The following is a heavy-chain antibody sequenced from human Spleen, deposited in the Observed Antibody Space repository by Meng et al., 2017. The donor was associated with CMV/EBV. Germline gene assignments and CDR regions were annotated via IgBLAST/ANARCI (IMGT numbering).Heavy chain of an antibody. J-gene: IGHJ5*02. CDR1: GYIFTKYG. D-gene: IGHD2-2*02. CDR2: ISAYNGDT. CDR3: ARDSVNSIVVVPAAIRIWFDP. Sequence: ASVKVSCKASGYIFTKYGVNWMRQAPGQGPEWMGWISAYNGDTMYAPKVQGRVTMTTDTSTSTAYMELRGLRSDDTAVYYCARDSVNSIVVVPAAIRIWFDPWGQGTLVTVSS. V-gene: IGHV1-18*01.